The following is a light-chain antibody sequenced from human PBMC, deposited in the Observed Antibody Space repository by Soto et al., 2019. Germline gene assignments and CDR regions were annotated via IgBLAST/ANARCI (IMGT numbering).Light chain of an antibody. CDR1: SSDIGHYDY. V-gene: IGLV2-14*03. J-gene: IGLJ1*01. CDR2: HVT. CDR3: CSLTTSHTYV. Sequence: QSVLNQPASVSASPGQSITISGTGTSSDIGHYDYVSWYQQHPGKAPKLMIYHVTYRPSGVSNRYSGSKSGNSASLTISGLQADDEADYYCCSLTTSHTYVFGSGTKVTVL.